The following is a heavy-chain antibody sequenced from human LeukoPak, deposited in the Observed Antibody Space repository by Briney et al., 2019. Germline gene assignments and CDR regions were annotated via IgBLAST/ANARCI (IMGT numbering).Heavy chain of an antibody. Sequence: GGSLRLSCAASGFTFSSYSMNWVRQAPGKGLEWVSSITSSSTYIYYADSVKGRFTISRDNAKNTLYLQMNSLRVEDTAVYYCLRGDRRDYWGQGTLVTVSS. V-gene: IGHV3-21*01. CDR3: LRGDRRDY. CDR1: GFTFSSYS. CDR2: ITSSSTYI. J-gene: IGHJ4*02.